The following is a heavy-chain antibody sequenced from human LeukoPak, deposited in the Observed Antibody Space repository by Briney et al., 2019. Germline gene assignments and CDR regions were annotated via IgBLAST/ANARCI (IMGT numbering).Heavy chain of an antibody. Sequence: GGSLRLSCAASGFTFSSYAMPWVRQAPGKGLEWVAVISYDGSNKYYADSVKGRFTISRDNSKNTLYLQMNSLRAEDTAVYYCARGPSSYDSSGYYLFDYWGQGTLVTVSS. CDR3: ARGPSSYDSSGYYLFDY. D-gene: IGHD3-22*01. V-gene: IGHV3-30*04. CDR2: ISYDGSNK. CDR1: GFTFSSYA. J-gene: IGHJ4*02.